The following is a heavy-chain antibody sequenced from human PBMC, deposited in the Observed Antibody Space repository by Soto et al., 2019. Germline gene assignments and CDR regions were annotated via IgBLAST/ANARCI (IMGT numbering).Heavy chain of an antibody. D-gene: IGHD4-17*01. CDR3: ARAPSGDYVDY. V-gene: IGHV4-30-4*01. Sequence: QVQLQESRQGLVKPSQTLSLTCTVSGGSISSGDYYWNWIRQPPGKGLEWIGYIHYSGRAYYNPSLKSRVTMSVDTSKNQFSLKLSSVTAADTAMYYCARAPSGDYVDYWGQGTLVTVSS. CDR2: IHYSGRA. J-gene: IGHJ4*02. CDR1: GGSISSGDYY.